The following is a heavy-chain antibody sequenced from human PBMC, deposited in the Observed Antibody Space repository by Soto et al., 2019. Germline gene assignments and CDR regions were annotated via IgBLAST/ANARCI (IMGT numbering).Heavy chain of an antibody. V-gene: IGHV1-3*01. CDR1: GYTFTSYA. CDR2: INAGNGNT. Sequence: GASVKVSCKASGYTFTSYAMHWVRQAPGQRLEWMGWINAGNGNTKYSQKFQGRVTMTRDTSISTAYMELSRLRSDDTAVYYCARGGTRYCSSTSCLNYVYWGQGTLVTVSS. CDR3: ARGGTRYCSSTSCLNYVY. J-gene: IGHJ4*02. D-gene: IGHD2-2*01.